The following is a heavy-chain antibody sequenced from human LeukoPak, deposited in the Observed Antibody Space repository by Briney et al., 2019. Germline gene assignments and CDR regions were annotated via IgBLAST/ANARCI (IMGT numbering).Heavy chain of an antibody. J-gene: IGHJ4*02. Sequence: GGSLRLSCAASGFTFSSYSMNWVRQAPGKGLEWVSSISSSSSYIYNADSVKGRFTISRDNAKNSLYLQMNSLRAEDTAVYYCARRGTYCGGDCSSLYYFDYWGQGTLVTVSS. CDR2: ISSSSSYI. CDR1: GFTFSSYS. V-gene: IGHV3-21*01. CDR3: ARRGTYCGGDCSSLYYFDY. D-gene: IGHD2-21*02.